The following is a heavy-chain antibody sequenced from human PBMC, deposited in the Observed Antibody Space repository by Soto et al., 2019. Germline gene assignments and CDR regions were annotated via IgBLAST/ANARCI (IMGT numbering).Heavy chain of an antibody. CDR3: ARLIAAAGDY. J-gene: IGHJ4*02. CDR2: IYHSGST. D-gene: IGHD6-13*01. V-gene: IGHV4-38-2*01. Sequence: SLTCAVSGYSISSGYYWGWIRQPPGKGLEWIGSIYHSGSTYYNPSLKSRVTISVDTSKNQFSLKLSSVTAADTAVYYCARLIAAAGDYWGQGTLVTVSS. CDR1: GYSISSGYY.